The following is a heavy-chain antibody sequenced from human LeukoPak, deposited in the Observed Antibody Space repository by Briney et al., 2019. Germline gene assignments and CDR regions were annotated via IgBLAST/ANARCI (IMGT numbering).Heavy chain of an antibody. V-gene: IGHV1-69*01. D-gene: IGHD3-22*01. J-gene: IGHJ4*02. CDR2: IIPIFGTA. Sequence: EASVKVSCKASGGTFSSYAISWVRQAPGQGLEWMGGIIPIFGTANYAQKFQGRVTITADESTSTAYMELSSLRSEDTAVYYCASFDSSGYYYGDYWGQGTLVTVSS. CDR1: GGTFSSYA. CDR3: ASFDSSGYYYGDY.